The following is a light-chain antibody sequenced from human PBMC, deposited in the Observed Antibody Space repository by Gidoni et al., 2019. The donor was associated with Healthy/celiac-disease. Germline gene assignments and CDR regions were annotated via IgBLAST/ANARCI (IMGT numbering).Light chain of an antibody. CDR3: QVWDSSSDPLVV. J-gene: IGLJ2*01. V-gene: IGLV3-21*03. Sequence: SYVLTQPPSVSVAPGKTARITCGGNNIGSKSVHWYQQKPGQAPVLVVYDDSDRPSGFPERFSGSNSGNTATLTVSRVEAGDEADYYCQVWDSSSDPLVVFGGGTKLTVL. CDR1: NIGSKS. CDR2: DDS.